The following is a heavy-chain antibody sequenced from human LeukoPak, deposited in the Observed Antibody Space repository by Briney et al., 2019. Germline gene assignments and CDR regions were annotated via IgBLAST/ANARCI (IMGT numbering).Heavy chain of an antibody. J-gene: IGHJ3*02. CDR3: ARDPLKRAFDI. CDR1: GFTFSSYS. CDR2: ISSTSSYI. V-gene: IGHV3-21*01. Sequence: GGSLDLSCEASGFTFSSYSMNWVGQAPGKGLEWVSSISSTSSYIYYADSVKGRFTISRDNAKNSLYLQMNSLRAEDTAVYYCARDPLKRAFDIWGQGTMVTVSS.